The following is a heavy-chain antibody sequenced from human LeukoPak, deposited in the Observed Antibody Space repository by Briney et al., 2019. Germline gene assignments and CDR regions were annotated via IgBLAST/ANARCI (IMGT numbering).Heavy chain of an antibody. CDR1: GFTFSSHA. D-gene: IGHD6-19*01. Sequence: GGSLRLSCAASGFTFSSHAMHWVRQAPGKGLEWVAVISYDGSNKYYADSVKGRFTISRDNSKNTLYLQMNSLRAEDTAVYYCARGHPGIAVAGKYYYGMDVWGQGTTVTVSS. V-gene: IGHV3-30-3*01. CDR2: ISYDGSNK. CDR3: ARGHPGIAVAGKYYYGMDV. J-gene: IGHJ6*02.